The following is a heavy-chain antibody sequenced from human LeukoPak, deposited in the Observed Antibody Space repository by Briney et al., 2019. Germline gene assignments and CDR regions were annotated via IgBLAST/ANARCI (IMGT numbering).Heavy chain of an antibody. Sequence: ASVKVSCKASGYTFTGYYMHWVRQAPGQGLEWMGWINPNSGGTNYAQKFQGRVTMTRDTSISTAYMELSRLRSDDTAVYYCARARTPGIAADPLDYWGQGTLVTVSS. CDR2: INPNSGGT. V-gene: IGHV1-2*02. J-gene: IGHJ4*02. D-gene: IGHD6-13*01. CDR3: ARARTPGIAADPLDY. CDR1: GYTFTGYY.